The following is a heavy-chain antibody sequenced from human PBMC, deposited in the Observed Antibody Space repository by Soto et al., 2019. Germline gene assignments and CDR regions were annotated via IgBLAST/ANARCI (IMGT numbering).Heavy chain of an antibody. D-gene: IGHD5-18*01. CDR3: APGGRGYSYAPRSYFEY. CDR1: GAIFSSNA. J-gene: IGHJ4*02. Sequence: QVQLVQSGAAVKKPGSSVKVTCKASGAIFSSNAISWVRQAPGQGLEWMGGILPIFGRTNYAQKVQGRVTITADETTRTAYMELSSLKSEDTPVYYCAPGGRGYSYAPRSYFEYWGQGTLVTVSS. CDR2: ILPIFGRT. V-gene: IGHV1-69*01.